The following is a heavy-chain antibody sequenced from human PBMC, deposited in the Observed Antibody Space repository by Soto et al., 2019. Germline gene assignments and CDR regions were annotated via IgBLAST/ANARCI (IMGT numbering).Heavy chain of an antibody. J-gene: IGHJ4*02. V-gene: IGHV3-73*01. Sequence: GGSLRLSCAASGLTFTGSAMHSVRQASGKGLEWVGRIRSKANSYATAYAASVKGRFTISRDDSKNTAYLQMNSLKTEDTAVYYCTRRGDGYIDYWGQGTLVTVSS. CDR1: GLTFTGSA. CDR3: TRRGDGYIDY. CDR2: IRSKANSYAT.